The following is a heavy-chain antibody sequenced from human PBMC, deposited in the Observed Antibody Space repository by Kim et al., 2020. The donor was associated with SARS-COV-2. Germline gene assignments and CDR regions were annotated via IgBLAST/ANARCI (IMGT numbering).Heavy chain of an antibody. CDR1: GGSISSGGYY. CDR2: IYYSGST. Sequence: SETLSLTCTVSGGSISSGGYYWSWIRQHPGKGLEWIGYIYYSGSTYYNPSLKSRVTISVDTSKNQFSLKLSSVTAADTAVYYCARGVRRPAATFDYWGQGTLVTVSS. D-gene: IGHD2-8*01. V-gene: IGHV4-31*03. J-gene: IGHJ4*02. CDR3: ARGVRRPAATFDY.